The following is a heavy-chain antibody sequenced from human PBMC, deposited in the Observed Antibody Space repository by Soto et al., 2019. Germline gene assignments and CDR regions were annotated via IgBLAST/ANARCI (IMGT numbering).Heavy chain of an antibody. Sequence: PSETLSLTCAVYGGSFSGYYWSWIRQPPGKGLEWIGEINHSGSTNYNPSLKSRVTISVDTSKNQFSLKLSSVTAADTAVYYCAAMRVVVTTTIYYYYCMDVRGQGTTVTVSS. V-gene: IGHV4-34*01. J-gene: IGHJ6*01. CDR2: INHSGST. CDR3: AAMRVVVTTTIYYYYCMDV. CDR1: GGSFSGYY. D-gene: IGHD3-22*01.